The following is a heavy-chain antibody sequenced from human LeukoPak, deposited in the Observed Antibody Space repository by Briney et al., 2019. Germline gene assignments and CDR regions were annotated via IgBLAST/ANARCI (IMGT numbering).Heavy chain of an antibody. V-gene: IGHV3-23*01. CDR1: GFPFSSYA. CDR3: AKGRYSSSSVYYFDY. CDR2: ISNSGGST. D-gene: IGHD6-6*01. J-gene: IGHJ4*02. Sequence: GGSLSLSCAASGFPFSSYAMSWVRQAPGKGLEWVSAISNSGGSTYYADSVKGRFTISRDNSKSTLSLQMNSLRAEDTAVYYCAKGRYSSSSVYYFDYWGQGTLVTVSS.